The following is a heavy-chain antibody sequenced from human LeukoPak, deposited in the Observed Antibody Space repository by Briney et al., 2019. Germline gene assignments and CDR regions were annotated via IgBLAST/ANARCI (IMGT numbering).Heavy chain of an antibody. CDR2: ITYSGST. CDR1: GCSISNYF. V-gene: IGHV4-59*01. CDR3: VRHTTSGWYQVVY. J-gene: IGHJ4*02. D-gene: IGHD6-19*01. Sequence: SETLSLTCTGSGCSISNYFWSWLRQPPGKGLEWIGFITYSGSTDHNPSLKSRVTISVDASKNQFSLKLTSVTAADTAVYYCVRHTTSGWYQVVYWGQGTLVTVSS.